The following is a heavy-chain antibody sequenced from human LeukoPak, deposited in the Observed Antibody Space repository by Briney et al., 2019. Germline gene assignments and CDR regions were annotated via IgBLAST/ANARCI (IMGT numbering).Heavy chain of an antibody. CDR2: IYSAGST. Sequence: GGSLRLSCTVSGFTVSSNSMSWVRQAPGKGLEWVSFIYSAGSTHYSDSVRGRFTISIDNSKNTLYLQMNSLRAEDTAVYYCARSEMATMTHKNTTDYWGQGTLVTVSS. J-gene: IGHJ4*02. CDR3: ARSEMATMTHKNTTDY. CDR1: GFTVSSNS. D-gene: IGHD5-24*01. V-gene: IGHV3-53*01.